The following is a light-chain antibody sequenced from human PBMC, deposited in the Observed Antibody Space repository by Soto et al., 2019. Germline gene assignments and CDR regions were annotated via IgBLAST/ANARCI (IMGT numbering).Light chain of an antibody. CDR2: HAS. J-gene: IGKJ1*01. Sequence: DIQMTQSPSSLSASVGDRVTITCRASQSISNWLAWYQQKPGTAPKLLIYHASSLESGVPSRFSGSGSGTEFTLTINSLQPDDLGSYYCQQYNTYPWTFGQGTKVDIK. CDR1: QSISNW. CDR3: QQYNTYPWT. V-gene: IGKV1-5*01.